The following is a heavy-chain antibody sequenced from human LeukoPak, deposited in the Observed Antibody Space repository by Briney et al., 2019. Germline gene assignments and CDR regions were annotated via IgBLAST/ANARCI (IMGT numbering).Heavy chain of an antibody. D-gene: IGHD3-22*01. CDR1: GGSFSGYY. Sequence: SETLSLTCAVYGGSFSGYYWSSIRQPPGKGLEWIGEINHSGSTNYNPSLKSRVTISVDTSKSQFSLKLNSMTAADTAVYYCARGAQTYYDKAPVDYRGQGTLVTVSS. CDR2: INHSGST. V-gene: IGHV4-34*01. J-gene: IGHJ4*02. CDR3: ARGAQTYYDKAPVDY.